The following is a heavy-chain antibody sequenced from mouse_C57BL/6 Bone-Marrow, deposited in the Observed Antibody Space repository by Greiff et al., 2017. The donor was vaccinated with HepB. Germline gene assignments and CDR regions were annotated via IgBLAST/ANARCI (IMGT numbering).Heavy chain of an antibody. Sequence: QVHVKQSGAELARPGASVKLSCKASGYTFTSYGISWVKQRTGQGLEWIGEIYPRSGNTYYNEKFKGKATLTADKSSSTAYMELRSLTSEDSAVYFCATLITTVVATGFDYWGQGTTLTVSS. CDR2: IYPRSGNT. J-gene: IGHJ2*01. D-gene: IGHD1-1*01. CDR3: ATLITTVVATGFDY. V-gene: IGHV1-81*01. CDR1: GYTFTSYG.